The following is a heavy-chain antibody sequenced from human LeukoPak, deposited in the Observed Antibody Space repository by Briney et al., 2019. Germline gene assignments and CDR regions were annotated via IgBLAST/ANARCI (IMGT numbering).Heavy chain of an antibody. J-gene: IGHJ4*02. CDR3: ARDKGDYDSSGSLFVF. CDR2: IKQDGSEK. D-gene: IGHD3-22*01. V-gene: IGHV3-7*03. Sequence: GGSLRLSCAASGFTFSRYWMSWVRQAPRKGLEWVANIKQDGSEKYCVDSVKGRFTISRDNAKNSLYLQMNYLRDEDTAVYYCARDKGDYDSSGSLFVFGGQGTLVTVSS. CDR1: GFTFSRYW.